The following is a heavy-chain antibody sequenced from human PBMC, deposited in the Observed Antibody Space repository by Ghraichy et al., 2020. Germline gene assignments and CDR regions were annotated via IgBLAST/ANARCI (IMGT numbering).Heavy chain of an antibody. Sequence: GESLNISCVGSGFTFSGYSMNWVRQSPGKGLEWVSYITSSGRFISYADSVKGRFTISRDNAQKSLYLQMNSLRDDDTALYFCARGSTVVRFYYYDGMDVWGQGTTVTVSS. CDR1: GFTFSGYS. V-gene: IGHV3-48*02. D-gene: IGHD4-23*01. CDR2: ITSSGRFI. J-gene: IGHJ6*02. CDR3: ARGSTVVRFYYYDGMDV.